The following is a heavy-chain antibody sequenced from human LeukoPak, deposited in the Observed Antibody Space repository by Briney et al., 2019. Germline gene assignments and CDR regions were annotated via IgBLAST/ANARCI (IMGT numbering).Heavy chain of an antibody. D-gene: IGHD3-10*01. CDR2: ISSSGSTI. Sequence: PGGSLRLSCAASGFTFSDYYMSWIRQAPGKGLEWVSYISSSGSTIYYADSVKGRFTISRDNAKNSLCLQMNSLRAEDTAVYYCARVYGSGSYYEDYWGQGTLVTVSS. V-gene: IGHV3-11*01. J-gene: IGHJ4*02. CDR3: ARVYGSGSYYEDY. CDR1: GFTFSDYY.